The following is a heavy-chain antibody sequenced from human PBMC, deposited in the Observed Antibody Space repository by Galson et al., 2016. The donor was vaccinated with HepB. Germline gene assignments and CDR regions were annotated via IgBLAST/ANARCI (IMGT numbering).Heavy chain of an antibody. J-gene: IGHJ4*02. D-gene: IGHD6-19*01. CDR3: AHLDQSYSSGWAYYFDY. V-gene: IGHV2-5*02. CDR1: GFSLSTRGVA. Sequence: PALVKPTQTLTLTCTFSGFSLSTRGVAVGWIRQPPGKALEWLTLIYRDDDKRYSPSLKSRLTITKDTSKNQVVLTMTNMDPVDTATYYCAHLDQSYSSGWAYYFDYWGQGTLVTVSS. CDR2: IYRDDDK.